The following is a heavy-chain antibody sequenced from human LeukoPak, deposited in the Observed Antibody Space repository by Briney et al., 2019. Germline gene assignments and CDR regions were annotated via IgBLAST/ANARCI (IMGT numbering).Heavy chain of an antibody. V-gene: IGHV1-2*02. J-gene: IGHJ3*02. D-gene: IGHD2-15*01. Sequence: ASVKVSCKASGYTFTGYYIHWVRQAPGQGLEWMGWINPNSGGTNYAQKFQGRVTMTRDTSISTAYMELSRLRSDDTAVYYCAGGDFVVVVAATGAFDIWGQGTMVTVSS. CDR2: INPNSGGT. CDR1: GYTFTGYY. CDR3: AGGDFVVVVAATGAFDI.